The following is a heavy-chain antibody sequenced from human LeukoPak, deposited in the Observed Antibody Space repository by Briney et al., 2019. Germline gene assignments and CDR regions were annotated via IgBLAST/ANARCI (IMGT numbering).Heavy chain of an antibody. Sequence: ASVKVSCKASGYSFTALYIHWVRQAPGQGLEWMGWIHPRSGETNYAYKFRGRVTMTRATSISTAYMDLGSLGSDDTAVYYCARDGEYGTGSYYRGCFDYWGQGILVTVSS. CDR2: IHPRSGET. V-gene: IGHV1-2*02. J-gene: IGHJ4*02. CDR3: ARDGEYGTGSYYRGCFDY. CDR1: GYSFTALY. D-gene: IGHD3-10*01.